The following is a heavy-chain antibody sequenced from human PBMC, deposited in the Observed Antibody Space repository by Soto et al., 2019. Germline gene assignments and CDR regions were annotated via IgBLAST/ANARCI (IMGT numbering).Heavy chain of an antibody. V-gene: IGHV3-72*01. CDR3: ARDYSVSGSYAPWFDP. J-gene: IGHJ5*02. D-gene: IGHD3-10*01. CDR2: SRKTDNTYTT. Sequence: GGSLSLSCAASGFTFSDHHMDWVRQAPGKGLEWVGRSRKTDNTYTTYYAASVRGRFTISRDDSNNSLYLQMNSLKTDDTGVYYCARDYSVSGSYAPWFDPWGQGALVTVSS. CDR1: GFTFSDHH.